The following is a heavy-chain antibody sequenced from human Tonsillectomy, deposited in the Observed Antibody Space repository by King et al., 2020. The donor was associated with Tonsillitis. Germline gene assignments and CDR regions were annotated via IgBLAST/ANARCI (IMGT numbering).Heavy chain of an antibody. CDR1: RYTFTSSW. D-gene: IGHD2-15*01. Sequence: VQLVESGAEVKKPGESLKISCKGSRYTFTSSWIGWVRQMPGKGLELMGIIYPDDSDTRFSPSFQGQVTISADKSIRTVYLQWSSLKASDTAVDYCAIGGEHCSGGSCSAEYYFDYWGQGTLVTVSS. CDR2: IYPDDSDT. V-gene: IGHV5-51*03. J-gene: IGHJ4*02. CDR3: AIGGEHCSGGSCSAEYYFDY.